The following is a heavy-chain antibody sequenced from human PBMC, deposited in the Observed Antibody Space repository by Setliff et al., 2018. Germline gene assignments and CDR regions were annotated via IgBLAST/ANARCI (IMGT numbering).Heavy chain of an antibody. CDR1: GYSFTGYY. J-gene: IGHJ4*02. CDR3: ARGGMAAAGRKGVFEY. CDR2: IHTGGGSA. D-gene: IGHD6-13*01. V-gene: IGHV1-46*01. Sequence: AASVKVSCKTSGYSFTGYYMHWVRQAPGQGLEWMGIIHTGGGSASYAQKFQGRVTMTSDTSTRTVYMEVNSVRSDDTAIYYCARGGMAAAGRKGVFEYWGQGTQVTV.